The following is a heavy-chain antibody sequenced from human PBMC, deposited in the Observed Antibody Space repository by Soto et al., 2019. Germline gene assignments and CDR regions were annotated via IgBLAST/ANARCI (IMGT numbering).Heavy chain of an antibody. CDR2: INPNSGGT. D-gene: IGHD3-22*01. V-gene: IGHV1-2*02. Sequence: ASVKVSCKASGYTFTSYYMHCVRQAPGQVLEWMGWINPNSGGTNYAQKFQGRVTMTRDTSISTAYMELSRLRSDDTAVYYCARDIANMIVVVITPYFDYWGQGTLVTVSS. CDR3: ARDIANMIVVVITPYFDY. J-gene: IGHJ4*02. CDR1: GYTFTSYY.